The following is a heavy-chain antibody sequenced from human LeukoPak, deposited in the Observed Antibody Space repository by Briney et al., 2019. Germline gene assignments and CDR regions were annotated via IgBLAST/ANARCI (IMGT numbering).Heavy chain of an antibody. Sequence: AVKVSCTSSGGTFSIYAISWVRQPPAQGLEWMGGIIPIFGTANYTQKFQGRVTITADGSTSTAYMELSSMRSEDTAVYYCATAGFVRGVIITKALSHAFDIWGQGTMVTVSS. CDR2: IIPIFGTA. D-gene: IGHD3-10*02. CDR1: GGTFSIYA. V-gene: IGHV1-69*13. CDR3: ATAGFVRGVIITKALSHAFDI. J-gene: IGHJ3*02.